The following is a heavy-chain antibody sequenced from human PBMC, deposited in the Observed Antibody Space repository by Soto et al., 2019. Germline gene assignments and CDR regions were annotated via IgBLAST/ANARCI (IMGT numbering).Heavy chain of an antibody. CDR2: ISYDGREI. V-gene: IGHV3-30-3*01. CDR3: ASDPLAVTGSFVDY. Sequence: PGGCLGLSCVASGLTFNIFAFHWVRQAPGKGLEWLSVISYDGREIHYSESVKGRFTISRDSSTNTVYLEMNSLRYEDTAVYYCASDPLAVTGSFVDYWGQGTLVTVSS. J-gene: IGHJ4*02. D-gene: IGHD3-9*01. CDR1: GLTFNIFA.